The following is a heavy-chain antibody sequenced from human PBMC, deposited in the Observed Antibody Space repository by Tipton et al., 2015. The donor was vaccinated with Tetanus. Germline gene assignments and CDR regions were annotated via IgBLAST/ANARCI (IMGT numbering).Heavy chain of an antibody. CDR3: ARGACSGGSCYSSYFDY. Sequence: SLRLSCAASGFTFSSYGMHWVRQAPGKGLEWVAVIWYDGSNKYYADSVKGRFTISRDNSKNTLYLQMNSLRAEDTAVYYCARGACSGGSCYSSYFDYWGQGTLVTVSS. CDR2: IWYDGSNK. CDR1: GFTFSSYG. D-gene: IGHD2-15*01. V-gene: IGHV3-33*01. J-gene: IGHJ4*02.